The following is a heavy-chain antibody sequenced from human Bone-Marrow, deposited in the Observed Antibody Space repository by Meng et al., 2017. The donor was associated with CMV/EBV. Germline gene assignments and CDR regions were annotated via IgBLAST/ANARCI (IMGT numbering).Heavy chain of an antibody. J-gene: IGHJ4*02. V-gene: IGHV3-74*01. CDR2: INSDGSST. CDR3: ARGYSGTYRVDY. CDR1: GFTFSSYW. D-gene: IGHD1-26*01. Sequence: GESLKISCVASGFTFSSYWMHWVRQAPGKGLVWVSRINSDGSSTNYADSVKGRFTISRDSAKNTLYLQMNSLRAGDTAVYYCARGYSGTYRVDYWGQGTRVTGYS.